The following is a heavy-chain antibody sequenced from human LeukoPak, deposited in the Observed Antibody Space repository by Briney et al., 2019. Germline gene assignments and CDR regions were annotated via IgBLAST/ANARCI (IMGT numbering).Heavy chain of an antibody. CDR2: IYVGNGNT. CDR3: ARGVAVGGEWDY. CDR1: GYTFSSYA. V-gene: IGHV1-3*01. J-gene: IGHJ4*02. D-gene: IGHD3-16*01. Sequence: ASVKVSCTASGYTFSSYAIHWVRQAPGQRPEWMGWIYVGNGNTKYSQKFQDRVTITRDTSASTVYMELTSLRSEDTAVYSCARGVAVGGEWDYWGQGTLVTVSS.